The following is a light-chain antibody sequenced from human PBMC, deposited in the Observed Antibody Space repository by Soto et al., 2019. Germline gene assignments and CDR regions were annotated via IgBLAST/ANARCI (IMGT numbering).Light chain of an antibody. J-gene: IGKJ5*01. CDR2: DSS. V-gene: IGKV1-39*01. Sequence: DIQLTQSPSSLSASVGDRITITCRASQSISTYLNWYQQKPGEAPTLLVYDSSTLQSGVPSRFSGSGFGAEFTLTVSSLQPEDFATYYCQQLYSYPPNFGQGTRLEIK. CDR3: QQLYSYPPN. CDR1: QSISTY.